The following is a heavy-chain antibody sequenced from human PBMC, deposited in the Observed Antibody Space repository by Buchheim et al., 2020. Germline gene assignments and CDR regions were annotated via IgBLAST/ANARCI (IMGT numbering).Heavy chain of an antibody. CDR2: INPNSGGT. J-gene: IGHJ6*02. CDR1: GYTFTGYW. CDR3: ARGGEPLDYYYGLDV. D-gene: IGHD4-17*01. Sequence: QVQLVQSGAEVKKPGASVKVSCKASGYTFTGYWLHWVRQAPGQGLEWMGWINPNSGGTNYAQKVQGRFTMTRDTSISTAYLELSSLTSDDTAVYYCARGGEPLDYYYGLDVWGQGTT. V-gene: IGHV1-2*02.